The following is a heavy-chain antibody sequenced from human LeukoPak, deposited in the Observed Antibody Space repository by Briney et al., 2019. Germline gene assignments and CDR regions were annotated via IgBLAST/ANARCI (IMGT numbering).Heavy chain of an antibody. CDR2: ISSSSNTI. CDR3: ARKYYDSSGYYYFDY. D-gene: IGHD3-22*01. J-gene: IGHJ4*02. CDR1: GFTFSSYE. Sequence: LSGGSLRLSCAASGFTFSSYEMNWVRQAPGKGLEWVSYISSSSNTIYYADSLKGRFTISRDNAKNSLYLQMNSLRAEDTAMYYCARKYYDSSGYYYFDYWGQGTLVTVSS. V-gene: IGHV3-48*03.